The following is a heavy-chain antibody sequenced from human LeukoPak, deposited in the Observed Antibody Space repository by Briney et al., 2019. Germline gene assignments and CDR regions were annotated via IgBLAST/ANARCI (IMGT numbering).Heavy chain of an antibody. V-gene: IGHV4-30-2*01. CDR1: GGSISSGGYS. J-gene: IGHJ4*02. CDR3: AREAHGGNYFDY. D-gene: IGHD4-23*01. Sequence: PSETLSLTCAVSGGSISSGGYSWSWIRQPPGKGLEWIGYIYHSGSTYYNPSLKSRVTISVDRSKNQFSLKLSSMTAADTAVYYCAREAHGGNYFDYWGQGTLVTVSS. CDR2: IYHSGST.